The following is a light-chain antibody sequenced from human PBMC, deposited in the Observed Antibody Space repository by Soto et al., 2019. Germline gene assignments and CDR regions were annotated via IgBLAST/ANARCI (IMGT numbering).Light chain of an antibody. J-gene: IGKJ5*01. Sequence: IVLTQSPGTLSLSPGERATLSCRASQSVSSSDLAWYQQKPGQAPRLLIYGASSRATGIPDRFSGSGSGTEFTLTISGLEPEDFAVYYCQQCGSSSTFGQGTRLEIK. CDR2: GAS. CDR3: QQCGSSST. V-gene: IGKV3-20*01. CDR1: QSVSSSD.